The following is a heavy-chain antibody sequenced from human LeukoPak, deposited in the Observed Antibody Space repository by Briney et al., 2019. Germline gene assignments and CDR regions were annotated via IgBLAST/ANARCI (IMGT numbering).Heavy chain of an antibody. CDR3: ARASITILGVVSWYFDY. Sequence: ASVKVSCKASGYTFTSYGISWVRQAPGQGLEWMGWISAYNGNTNYAQKLQGRVTMTTDTSTSTAYMELRSLRSDDTAVYYCARASITILGVVSWYFDYWGQGTLVTVSS. J-gene: IGHJ4*02. CDR2: ISAYNGNT. CDR1: GYTFTSYG. D-gene: IGHD3-3*01. V-gene: IGHV1-18*01.